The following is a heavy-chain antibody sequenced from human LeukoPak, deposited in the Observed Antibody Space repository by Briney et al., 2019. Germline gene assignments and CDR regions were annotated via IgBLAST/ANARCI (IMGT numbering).Heavy chain of an antibody. D-gene: IGHD3-22*01. Sequence: SSETLSLTCAVSGGSISSSNWWSWVRQPPGKGLEWIGEIYHSGSTNYNPSLKSRVTISVDTSKNQFSLKLSSVTAADTAVYYCARLHYDSSGYYRYWYFDLWGRGTLVTVSS. CDR1: GGSISSSNW. CDR3: ARLHYDSSGYYRYWYFDL. V-gene: IGHV4-4*02. J-gene: IGHJ2*01. CDR2: IYHSGST.